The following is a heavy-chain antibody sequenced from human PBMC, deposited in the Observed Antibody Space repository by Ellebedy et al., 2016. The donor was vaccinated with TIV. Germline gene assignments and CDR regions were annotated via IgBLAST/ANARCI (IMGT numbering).Heavy chain of an antibody. Sequence: ASVKVSCKASGYTFTSYYMHWVRQAPGQGLEWMGWINPNSGGTNYAQKFQGRVTMTRDTSISTAYMELSRLRSDDTAVYYCARDRPMVRGLQYGMDVWGQGTAVTVSS. CDR2: INPNSGGT. D-gene: IGHD3-10*01. CDR3: ARDRPMVRGLQYGMDV. CDR1: GYTFTSYY. V-gene: IGHV1-2*02. J-gene: IGHJ6*02.